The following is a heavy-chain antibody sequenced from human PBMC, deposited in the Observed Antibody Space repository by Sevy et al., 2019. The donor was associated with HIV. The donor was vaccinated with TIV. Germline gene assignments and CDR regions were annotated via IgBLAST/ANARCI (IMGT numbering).Heavy chain of an antibody. J-gene: IGHJ6*03. Sequence: GGSLRLSCAASGFTFSSYSMNWLRQAPGKGLEWVSSIIISSNYIYYADSVKGRFTISRDNAKNLLYLQMNSLGVEDTAVYYCARGRSGYSCRRVYYYYMDVWAKGTTVTVSS. CDR2: IIISSNYI. CDR3: ARGRSGYSCRRVYYYYMDV. CDR1: GFTFSSYS. D-gene: IGHD5-18*01. V-gene: IGHV3-21*01.